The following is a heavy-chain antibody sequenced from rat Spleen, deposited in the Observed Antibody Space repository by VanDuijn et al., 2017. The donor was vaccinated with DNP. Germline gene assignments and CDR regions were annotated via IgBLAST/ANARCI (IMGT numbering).Heavy chain of an antibody. D-gene: IGHD1-10*01. CDR3: SSHGGKNNNYWFPY. J-gene: IGHJ2*01. V-gene: IGHV5-7*01. CDR2: ISYNGGTP. Sequence: EVLLVESDGGLVQPGRSLKLSCAVSGFTFSDYYMAWVRQAPAKGLEWVATISYNGGTPYYRDSVKGRFTISRDNAQSTLYLQMDSLRSEDTATYYCSSHGGKNNNYWFPYWGQGVMVTVSS. CDR1: GFTFSDYY.